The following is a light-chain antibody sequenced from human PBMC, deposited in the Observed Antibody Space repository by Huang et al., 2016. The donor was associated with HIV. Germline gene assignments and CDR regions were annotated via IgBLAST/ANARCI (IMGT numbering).Light chain of an antibody. Sequence: DIQMTQSPSSLSASVGDRVIMTCRASQTITTYLNWYQQRPGKAPKLLIYAASSLQSEFPSRFSGSGSGTDFTLTISSLQPEDFATYYCQQSYSSLLSFGGGTKVAIK. V-gene: IGKV1-39*01. CDR1: QTITTY. J-gene: IGKJ4*01. CDR2: AAS. CDR3: QQSYSSLLS.